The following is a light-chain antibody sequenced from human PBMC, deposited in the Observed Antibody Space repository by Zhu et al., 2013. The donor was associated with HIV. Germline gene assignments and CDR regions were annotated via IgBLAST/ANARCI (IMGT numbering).Light chain of an antibody. CDR3: QQYGTLPKT. CDR2: GAS. V-gene: IGKV3-20*01. CDR1: QSVSSSY. J-gene: IGKJ1*01. Sequence: VLTQSPGTLSLSPGERATLSCRASQSVSSSYLAWYQQKPGQTPRLLIYGASSRATGIPDRFSGSGSGTDFTLTISRLEPEDFAVYYCQQYGTLPKTFGQGTKVEIK.